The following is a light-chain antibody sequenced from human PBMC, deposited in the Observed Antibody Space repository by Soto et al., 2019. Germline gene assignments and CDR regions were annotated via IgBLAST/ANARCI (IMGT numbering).Light chain of an antibody. CDR2: DAI. CDR3: QQYDAWPLT. J-gene: IGKJ4*01. CDR1: QNIHNH. V-gene: IGKV3-15*01. Sequence: DKLMSHSPATLSVYPWEIVTLSCRASQNIHNHMSWFLQKPGQTPRLLIYDAIIRAADVPARFSGSWSGTEFTLTINSLQSEDFAVYYCQQYDAWPLTFGGGTKVDIK.